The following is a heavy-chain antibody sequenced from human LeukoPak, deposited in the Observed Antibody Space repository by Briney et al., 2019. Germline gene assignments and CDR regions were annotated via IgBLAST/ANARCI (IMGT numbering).Heavy chain of an antibody. CDR1: GGSISSYY. CDR3: ASDDYDSSGYYGPPRYYYYGMDV. D-gene: IGHD3-22*01. V-gene: IGHV4-4*07. Sequence: PSETLSLTCTVSGGSISSYYWSWIRQPAGKGLEWIGRIYTSGSTNYNPSLKSRVTMSVDTSKNQFSLKLSSVTAADTAVYYCASDDYDSSGYYGPPRYYYYGMDVWGQGTTVAVSS. J-gene: IGHJ6*02. CDR2: IYTSGST.